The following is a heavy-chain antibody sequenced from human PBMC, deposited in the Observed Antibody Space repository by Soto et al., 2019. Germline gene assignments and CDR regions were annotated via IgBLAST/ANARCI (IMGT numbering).Heavy chain of an antibody. V-gene: IGHV4-28*01. J-gene: IGHJ4*02. Sequence: SETLSLTCAVSGYSISSSDWLGWIRQPPGKGLEWIGYIYYSGTTYYNPSLKSRVTMSVDTSKNQFSLKLTSVTAVDTAVYYCARREIQGPIDYWGQGTLVTVSS. CDR1: GYSISSSDW. D-gene: IGHD1-26*01. CDR2: IYYSGTT. CDR3: ARREIQGPIDY.